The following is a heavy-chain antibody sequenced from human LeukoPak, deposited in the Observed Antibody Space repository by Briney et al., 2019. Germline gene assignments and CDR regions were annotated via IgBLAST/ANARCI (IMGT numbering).Heavy chain of an antibody. V-gene: IGHV1-8*03. CDR2: MNPNSGNT. D-gene: IGHD3-10*01. CDR3: ARVLSRLGDFDY. J-gene: IGHJ4*02. Sequence: ASVKVSCKASGYTFTSYDINWVRQATGQGPEWMGWMNPNSGNTGYAQKFQGRVTITRNTSISTAYMELSSLRSEDTAVYYCARVLSRLGDFDYWGQGTLVTVSS. CDR1: GYTFTSYD.